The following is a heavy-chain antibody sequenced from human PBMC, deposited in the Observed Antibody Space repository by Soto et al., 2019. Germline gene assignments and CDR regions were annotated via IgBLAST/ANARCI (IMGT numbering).Heavy chain of an antibody. Sequence: PSETLSLTCTVSGGSISSGDYYWSWIRQPPGKGLEWIGYIYYSGSTYYNPSLRSRVTISVDTSKNQFSLKLSSVTAADTAVYYCARAQWQYGSGSYYLGTNWFDPWGQGTLVTVSS. D-gene: IGHD3-10*01. J-gene: IGHJ5*02. CDR3: ARAQWQYGSGSYYLGTNWFDP. V-gene: IGHV4-30-4*01. CDR1: GGSISSGDYY. CDR2: IYYSGST.